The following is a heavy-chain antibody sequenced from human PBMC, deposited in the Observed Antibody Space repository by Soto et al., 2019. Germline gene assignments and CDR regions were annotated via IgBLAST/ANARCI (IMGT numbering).Heavy chain of an antibody. J-gene: IGHJ4*02. CDR3: ARNGGGTGSYYSIDV. CDR2: INPDSGGT. CDR1: GYSFSDHY. Sequence: ASVKVSCKASGYSFSDHYIHWVRQAPGQGLEWMGWINPDSGGTNYAQKFQDWVIMTSDTSINTVYMELSGLRSDDIAVYYCARNGGGTGSYYSIDVWGPGTLVTVSS. D-gene: IGHD1-26*01. V-gene: IGHV1-2*04.